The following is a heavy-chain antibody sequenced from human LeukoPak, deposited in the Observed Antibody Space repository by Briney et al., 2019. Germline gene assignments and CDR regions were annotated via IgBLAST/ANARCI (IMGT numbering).Heavy chain of an antibody. Sequence: SETLSLTCAVYGGSFSGYYWSWIRQPPGKGLEWIGEINHSGSTNYNPSLKSRVTISVETSKNQCSLKLSSVTAADTAVYYCARSPGQWLVGSYRGQGDLVTVSP. D-gene: IGHD6-19*01. J-gene: IGHJ4*02. V-gene: IGHV4-34*01. CDR3: ARSPGQWLVGSY. CDR1: GGSFSGYY. CDR2: INHSGST.